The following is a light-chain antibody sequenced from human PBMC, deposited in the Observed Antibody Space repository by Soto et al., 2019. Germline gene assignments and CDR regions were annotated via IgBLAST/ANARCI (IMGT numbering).Light chain of an antibody. Sequence: QSALTQPASVSGSPGQSITISCTGTSSDVGSYNVVSWYQQHPGKAPKLMIYEGSKRPSGVSNRFSGSKSGNTASLTISGLQAEDEADYYCCSYAGSSTFVFGGGTKVTVL. J-gene: IGLJ2*01. CDR1: SSDVGSYNV. CDR2: EGS. CDR3: CSYAGSSTFV. V-gene: IGLV2-23*03.